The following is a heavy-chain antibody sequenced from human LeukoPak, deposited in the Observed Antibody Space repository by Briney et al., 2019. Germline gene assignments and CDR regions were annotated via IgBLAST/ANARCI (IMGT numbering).Heavy chain of an antibody. CDR2: ISYSWTT. CDR3: ARDLTSNFGMDV. CDR1: GGSISSFY. V-gene: IGHV4-59*01. J-gene: IGHJ6*02. Sequence: SETLSLTCTVSGGSISSFYWNWIRQPPGKGLEWIGYISYSWTTNYNPSLKSRVTISIDTSKNRFSLKLSSVTAADSAVYYCARDLTSNFGMDVWGQGTTVTVSS.